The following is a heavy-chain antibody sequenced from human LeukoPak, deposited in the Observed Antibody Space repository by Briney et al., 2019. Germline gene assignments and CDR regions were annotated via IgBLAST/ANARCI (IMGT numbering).Heavy chain of an antibody. CDR3: AKDIGYSYAAYYFDY. V-gene: IGHV3-9*03. J-gene: IGHJ4*02. CDR2: ISWNSGSI. Sequence: GRSLRLSCAASGFTFDDYAMHWVRHAPGKGLEWVSGISWNSGSIGYADSVKGRFTISRDNAKNSLYLQMNSLRAEDMALYYCAKDIGYSYAAYYFDYWGQGTLVTVSS. D-gene: IGHD5-18*01. CDR1: GFTFDDYA.